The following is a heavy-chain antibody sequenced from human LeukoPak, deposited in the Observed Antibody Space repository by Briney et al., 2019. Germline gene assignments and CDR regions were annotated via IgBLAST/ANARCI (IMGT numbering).Heavy chain of an antibody. CDR1: GFTFSHYA. D-gene: IGHD4-11*01. CDR3: AKDAERGFDFSNSLQS. J-gene: IGHJ4*02. CDR2: IWNDGSDK. Sequence: GGSLRLSCTTSGFTFSHYAMHWVRQPPGKGLEWVAVIWNDGSDKYYGDSVKGRFTISRDNSKKTVYLQLSSLRVEDTAVYYCAKDAERGFDFSNSLQSWGQGTLVTVSS. V-gene: IGHV3-33*06.